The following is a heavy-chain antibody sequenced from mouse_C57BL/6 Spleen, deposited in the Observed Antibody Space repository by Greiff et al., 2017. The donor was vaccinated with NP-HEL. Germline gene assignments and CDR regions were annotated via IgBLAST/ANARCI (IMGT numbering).Heavy chain of an antibody. Sequence: VQLQQPGTELVKPGASVKLSCKASSYTFTSYWMHWVKQRPGQGLEWIGNINPSNGGTNYNEKFKSKATLTVDKSSSTAYMQLSSLTSEDSAVYYCARRVYYYGSGIYYFDYWGQGTTLTVSS. CDR2: INPSNGGT. CDR1: SYTFTSYW. V-gene: IGHV1-53*01. J-gene: IGHJ2*01. D-gene: IGHD1-1*01. CDR3: ARRVYYYGSGIYYFDY.